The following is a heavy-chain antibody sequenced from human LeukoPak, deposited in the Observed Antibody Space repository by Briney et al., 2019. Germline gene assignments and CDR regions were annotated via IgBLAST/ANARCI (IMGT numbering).Heavy chain of an antibody. Sequence: PLRLSCAASGFTFSTYAMSWVRQPPGKGLEWVSLISGSCGDTYYANSVKGRFTISRDNSKTTLYLQMDSLRTEDTAVYYCAKERATTTTFDYWGQGTLITVSS. CDR2: ISGSCGDT. CDR1: GFTFSTYA. V-gene: IGHV3-23*01. CDR3: AKERATTTTFDY. D-gene: IGHD1-26*01. J-gene: IGHJ4*02.